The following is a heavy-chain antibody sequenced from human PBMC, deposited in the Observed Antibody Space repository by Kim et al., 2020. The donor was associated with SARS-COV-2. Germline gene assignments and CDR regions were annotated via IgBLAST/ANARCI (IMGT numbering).Heavy chain of an antibody. V-gene: IGHV3-30-3*01. D-gene: IGHD2-2*01. J-gene: IGHJ5*02. CDR1: GFTFSSYA. CDR2: ISYDGSNK. CDR3: ASPPLGYCSSTSCGGFDP. Sequence: GGSLRLSCAASGFTFSSYAMHWVRQAPGKGLEWVAVISYDGSNKYYADSVKGRFTISRDNSKNTLYLQMNSLRAEDTAVYYCASPPLGYCSSTSCGGFDPWGQGTLVTVSS.